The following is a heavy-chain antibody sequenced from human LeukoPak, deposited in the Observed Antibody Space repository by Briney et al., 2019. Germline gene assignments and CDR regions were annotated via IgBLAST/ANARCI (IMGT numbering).Heavy chain of an antibody. J-gene: IGHJ4*02. Sequence: PGGSLRLSCAVSGFSFSSYAMHWVRQAPGKGLEWVAVIWYDGSNKYYTDSVKDRFTISRDSFKNTVYLQMNSLRTEDTAVYYCAKDWGTYYYAATGYPLEYWGQGTLVTVSS. D-gene: IGHD3-22*01. CDR3: AKDWGTYYYAATGYPLEY. CDR2: IWYDGSNK. CDR1: GFSFSSYA. V-gene: IGHV3-30*02.